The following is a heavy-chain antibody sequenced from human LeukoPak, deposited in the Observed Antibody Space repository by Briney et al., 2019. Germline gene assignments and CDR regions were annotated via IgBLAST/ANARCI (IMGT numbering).Heavy chain of an antibody. V-gene: IGHV3-21*01. D-gene: IGHD2-15*01. CDR2: ISSSSSYI. CDR1: GFTFSSYS. J-gene: IGHJ5*02. CDR3: ARDRIEYCSGGSCYDAWFDP. Sequence: PGGSLRLSCAASGFTFSSYSMNWVRQAPGKGLEWVSSISSSSSYIYYAASVKGRFTISRDNDKNSLYLQMNSLRAEDTAVYYCARDRIEYCSGGSCYDAWFDPWGQGTLVTVSS.